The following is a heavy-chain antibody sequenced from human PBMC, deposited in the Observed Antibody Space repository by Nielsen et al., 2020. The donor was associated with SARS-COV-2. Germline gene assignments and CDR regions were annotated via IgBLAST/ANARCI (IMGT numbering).Heavy chain of an antibody. Sequence: GGSLRLSCAASGFIVSNKYMNWVRQAPGKGLEWVSVFYSGGTTLYADSVKGRFTISRDNSDNTLYLQMNSLRVEDTAMYYCARDHITATGLDYWGQGTLVTVSS. V-gene: IGHV3-53*01. CDR3: ARDHITATGLDY. CDR1: GFIVSNKY. D-gene: IGHD6-25*01. CDR2: FYSGGTT. J-gene: IGHJ4*02.